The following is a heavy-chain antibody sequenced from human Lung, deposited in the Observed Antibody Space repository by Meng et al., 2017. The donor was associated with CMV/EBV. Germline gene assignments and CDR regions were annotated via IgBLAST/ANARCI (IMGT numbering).Heavy chain of an antibody. CDR2: INHGGYT. CDR3: ARAYYDFWQGIGYGMDV. CDR1: GGSFSGYH. V-gene: IGHV4-34*01. D-gene: IGHD3-3*01. J-gene: IGHJ6*02. Sequence: SETXSLXXAVYGGSFSGYHWSWIRQPPGKGLEWIGEINHGGYTNYCPSLKSRVTISRDTSKNQFSLKLTSVTAADTAVYYCARAYYDFWQGIGYGMDVWGQGXTVTVSS.